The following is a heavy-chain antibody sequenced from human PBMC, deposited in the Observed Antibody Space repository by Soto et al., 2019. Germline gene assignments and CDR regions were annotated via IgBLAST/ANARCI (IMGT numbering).Heavy chain of an antibody. Sequence: PGESLKISCKGSGYSFAGYWITWVRQKPGKGLEWMGRIDPSDSQTYYSPSFRGHVTISATKSITTVFLQWSSLRASDTAMYYCARQIYDSDTGPNFQYYYDSWGQGTPVTVSS. CDR1: GYSFAGYW. CDR3: ARQIYDSDTGPNFQYYYDS. CDR2: IDPSDSQT. J-gene: IGHJ4*02. D-gene: IGHD2-8*02. V-gene: IGHV5-10-1*01.